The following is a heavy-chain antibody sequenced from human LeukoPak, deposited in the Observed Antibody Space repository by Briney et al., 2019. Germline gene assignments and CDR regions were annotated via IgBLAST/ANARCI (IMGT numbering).Heavy chain of an antibody. CDR1: GFTFSSYG. V-gene: IGHV3-30*18. D-gene: IGHD3-16*01. Sequence: GRSLRLSCAASGFTFSSYGMHWVRQAPGKGLEWVAVISYDGSNKYYADSVKGRFTISRDNSKNTLYLQMNSLRAEDTAVYYCAKDYEKGAFDIWGQGTMVTVSS. CDR3: AKDYEKGAFDI. J-gene: IGHJ3*02. CDR2: ISYDGSNK.